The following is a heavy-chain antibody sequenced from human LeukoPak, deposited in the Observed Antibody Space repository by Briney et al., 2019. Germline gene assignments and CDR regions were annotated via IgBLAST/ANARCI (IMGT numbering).Heavy chain of an antibody. Sequence: SETLSLTCTVSGGSISSSSYHWGWVRQPPGKGLEWIGSIYYTGGTYYNPSLKSRVTISVDTSKNQFSVKLSSVTAADTAVYYCARLRVEMAAYAFDIWGQGTKVTVSS. J-gene: IGHJ3*02. CDR3: ARLRVEMAAYAFDI. D-gene: IGHD5-24*01. V-gene: IGHV4-39*01. CDR2: IYYTGGT. CDR1: GGSISSSSYH.